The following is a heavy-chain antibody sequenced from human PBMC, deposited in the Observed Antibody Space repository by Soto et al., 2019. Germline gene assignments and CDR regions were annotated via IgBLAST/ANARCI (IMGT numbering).Heavy chain of an antibody. Sequence: EVQLVESGGGLVKPGGSLRLSCAASGFTFSSYSMNWVRQAPGKGLEWVSSISSSSSYIYYADSVKGRFTISRDNAKNSLYLQMNSLRAEDTAVYYCARDFVAVAGPFDYWGQGTLVTVSS. V-gene: IGHV3-21*01. CDR1: GFTFSSYS. CDR2: ISSSSSYI. J-gene: IGHJ4*02. CDR3: ARDFVAVAGPFDY. D-gene: IGHD6-19*01.